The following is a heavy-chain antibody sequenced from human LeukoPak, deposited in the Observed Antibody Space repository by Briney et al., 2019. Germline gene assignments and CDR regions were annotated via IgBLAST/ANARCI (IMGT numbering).Heavy chain of an antibody. V-gene: IGHV4-34*01. D-gene: IGHD3-3*01. CDR3: ARGRSSITIFGVVPLHYYMDV. CDR2: INHSGST. J-gene: IGHJ6*03. CDR1: GGSFSGYY. Sequence: PSETLSLTCAVSGGSFSGYYWSWIRQPPGKGLEWIGEINHSGSTNYNPSLKSRVTISVDTSKNQFSLKLSSVTAADTAVYYCARGRSSITIFGVVPLHYYMDVWGKGTTVTVSS.